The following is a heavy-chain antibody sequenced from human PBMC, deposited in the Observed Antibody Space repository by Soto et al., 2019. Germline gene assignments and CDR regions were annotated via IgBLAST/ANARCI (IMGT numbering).Heavy chain of an antibody. CDR2: IGIYNGNT. CDR1: GYIFSSYG. D-gene: IGHD2-2*01. CDR3: ARGKPAVMGYYYYYMDV. Sequence: ASVKVSCKASGYIFSSYGINWVRQAPGQGLEWMGWIGIYNGNTNYAQKLQGRVTMTTDTSTSTAYMELTSLTSDDTAVYYCARGKPAVMGYYYYYMDVWAKGTTVTVSS. V-gene: IGHV1-18*01. J-gene: IGHJ6*03.